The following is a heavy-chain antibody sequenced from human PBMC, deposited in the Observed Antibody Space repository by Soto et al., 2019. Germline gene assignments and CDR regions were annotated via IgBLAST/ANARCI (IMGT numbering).Heavy chain of an antibody. D-gene: IGHD6-19*01. CDR3: PRAFSPGVAGRLFDF. CDR2: IWYDGSIK. Sequence: LRXSCVASGFTFSSYGIHWVRQAPGKGLEWLAVIWYDGSIKYYADSVKGRFTISRDDSKNTLYLQMDSLRVEDSAIYYCPRAFSPGVAGRLFDFWGLGTPVTVS. CDR1: GFTFSSYG. V-gene: IGHV3-33*08. J-gene: IGHJ4*02.